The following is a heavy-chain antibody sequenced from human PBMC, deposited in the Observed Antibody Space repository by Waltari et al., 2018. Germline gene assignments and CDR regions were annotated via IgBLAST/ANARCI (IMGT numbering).Heavy chain of an antibody. V-gene: IGHV4-59*01. J-gene: IGHJ4*02. CDR1: GGSLNSYY. D-gene: IGHD4-17*01. CDR3: ARFSTVTTNFDY. Sequence: QVQLQESGPGLVTPSETLSLTCTVSGGSLNSYYWSWIRQPPGKGLEWIGYIYFSGSTNYNPSLKRRVTISIDTSKNHFSLRLSSVTAADTAVYYCARFSTVTTNFDYWGQGTLVSVSS. CDR2: IYFSGST.